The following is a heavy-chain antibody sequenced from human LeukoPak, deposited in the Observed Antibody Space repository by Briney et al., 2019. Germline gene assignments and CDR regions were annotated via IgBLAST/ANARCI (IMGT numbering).Heavy chain of an antibody. V-gene: IGHV3-30*04. CDR1: GYTFSSCA. Sequence: HPAESLRLSCAASGYTFSSCALYWVRQRHGKGLGWEAVRSYYGSNKYYADSVKRRFTISRDNTKNTLYLQMNSLRAEDTAVYYCAKENYGSGSYADYFDYWAREPWSPSPQ. CDR2: RSYYGSNK. D-gene: IGHD3-10*01. J-gene: IGHJ4*02. CDR3: AKENYGSGSYADYFDY.